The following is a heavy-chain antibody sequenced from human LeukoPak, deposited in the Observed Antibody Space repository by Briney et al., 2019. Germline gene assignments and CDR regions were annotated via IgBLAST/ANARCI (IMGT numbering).Heavy chain of an antibody. CDR2: ISKDARLI. CDR3: ARESYGDDYFGN. D-gene: IGHD4-17*01. CDR1: GFTFSDFS. V-gene: IGHV3-30*04. Sequence: PGGSLRLSCAASGFTFSDFSMHWVRQAPGKGLEWVALISKDARLIVHADSVKGRFTISRDNSRNTLYLQVNNLRSEDTAVFYCARESYGDDYFGNWAQGTLVSVSS. J-gene: IGHJ4*02.